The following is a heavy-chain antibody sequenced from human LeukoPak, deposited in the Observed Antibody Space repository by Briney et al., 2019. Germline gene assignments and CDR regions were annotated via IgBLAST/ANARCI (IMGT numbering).Heavy chain of an antibody. D-gene: IGHD2-8*02. CDR3: ARDQLYCTGGYCYFDY. Sequence: GGSLRLSCAASGFTFSNYEMNWVRQAPGKGLVWVSRIKSDGSSTSYADSVKGRFTISRDNAKNTLYLQMNSLRVEDTAVYYCARDQLYCTGGYCYFDYWGQGTLVTVSS. J-gene: IGHJ4*02. CDR1: GFTFSNYE. V-gene: IGHV3-74*01. CDR2: IKSDGSST.